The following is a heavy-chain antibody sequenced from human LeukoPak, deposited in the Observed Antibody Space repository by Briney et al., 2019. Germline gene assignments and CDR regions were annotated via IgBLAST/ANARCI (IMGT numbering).Heavy chain of an antibody. J-gene: IGHJ4*02. CDR3: ARRLITMVRGVIPYYFDY. Sequence: PSETLSLTCTVSGGSISSSSYYWGWIRQPPGKGLEWIGSIYYSGSTYYNPSLKSRVTISVDTSKSQFSLKLSSVTAADTAVYYCARRLITMVRGVIPYYFDYWGQGTLVTVSS. V-gene: IGHV4-39*01. CDR2: IYYSGST. CDR1: GGSISSSSYY. D-gene: IGHD3-10*01.